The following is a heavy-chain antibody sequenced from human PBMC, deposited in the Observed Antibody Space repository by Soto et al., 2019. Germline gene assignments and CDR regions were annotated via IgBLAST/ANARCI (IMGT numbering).Heavy chain of an antibody. D-gene: IGHD5-12*01. J-gene: IGHJ4*02. CDR3: LRFPAVGY. Sequence: GGSLRLSCAASGFTFSSYSMNWVRQAPGKGLEWVSYISSSSSTIYYADSVKGRFTISRDNAKNTLYLQMNSLRAEDTAVLYWLRFPAVGYWGQGTLVTVSS. V-gene: IGHV3-48*01. CDR2: ISSSSSTI. CDR1: GFTFSSYS.